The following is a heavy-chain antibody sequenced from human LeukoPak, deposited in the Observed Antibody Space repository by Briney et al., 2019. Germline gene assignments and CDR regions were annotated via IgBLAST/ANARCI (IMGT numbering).Heavy chain of an antibody. CDR1: GASFSGYY. J-gene: IGHJ4*02. CDR3: ATSPQCYTNFAY. CDR2: INHRVST. Sequence: SQTLSLTYAVYGASFSGYYWSCIRQHPGKGLEWIGEINHRVSTNYNPPLKSRVTLPVDTTKNQFSLKLSSVTAAATAGYYCATSPQCYTNFAYWGQGTLVTVSS. D-gene: IGHD2-15*01. V-gene: IGHV4-34*01.